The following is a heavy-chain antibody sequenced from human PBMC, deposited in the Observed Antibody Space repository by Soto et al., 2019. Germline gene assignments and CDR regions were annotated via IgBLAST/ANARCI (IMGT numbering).Heavy chain of an antibody. CDR1: GFSLSTGGMA. Sequence: QITLKESGPTLVKPTQPLTLTCTFSGFSLSTGGMAVGWIRQPPGKALEWLALIYWDDDRRYRPSLKSRLTVTNDTSKTQVVLTLTNMDHVDTAIYYCVQSRWGGDCLRSYSSHCYYGVDVWGQGTTGPVSS. J-gene: IGHJ6*02. CDR2: IYWDDDR. CDR3: VQSRWGGDCLRSYSSHCYYGVDV. D-gene: IGHD2-21*02. V-gene: IGHV2-5*02.